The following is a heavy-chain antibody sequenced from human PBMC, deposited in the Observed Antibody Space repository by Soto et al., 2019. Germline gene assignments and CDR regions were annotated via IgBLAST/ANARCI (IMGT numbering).Heavy chain of an antibody. V-gene: IGHV5-51*03. J-gene: IGHJ2*01. CDR2: IYGGDSKT. CDR3: ARRDYGDYLGYWYFDL. D-gene: IGHD4-17*01. Sequence: EVQLVQSGAEVKKPGESLKISCKGSGYSFTSYWIGWVRQMPGKGLEWMGIIYGGDSKTRYSPSFQGQVTLSADKSISTAYLQWSSLQASDTAMYYCARRDYGDYLGYWYFDLWGRGTLVTVSS. CDR1: GYSFTSYW.